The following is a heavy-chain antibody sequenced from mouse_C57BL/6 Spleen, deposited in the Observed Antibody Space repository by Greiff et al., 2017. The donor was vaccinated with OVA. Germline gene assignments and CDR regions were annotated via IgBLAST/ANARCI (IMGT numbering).Heavy chain of an antibody. D-gene: IGHD1-1*01. J-gene: IGHJ1*03. CDR3: ARDATVVPDWYFDV. Sequence: DVQLQESGPGLVKPSQSLSLTCSVTGYSITSGYYWNWIRQFPGNKLEWMGYISYDGSNNYNPSLKNRISITRDTSKNQFFLKLNSVTTEDTATYYCARDATVVPDWYFDVWGTGTTVTVSS. V-gene: IGHV3-6*01. CDR1: GYSITSGYY. CDR2: ISYDGSN.